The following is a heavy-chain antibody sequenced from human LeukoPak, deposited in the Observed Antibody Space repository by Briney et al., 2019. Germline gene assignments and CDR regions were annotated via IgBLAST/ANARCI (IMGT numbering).Heavy chain of an antibody. Sequence: GGSLRLSCAASGFTFRDYYMSWLREAPGKGLEGVSYISSSSSTIYYADSVKGRFTISRDNAKNSLYLQMNSLRAEDTAVYYCARAYPKRYCSGGSCQQNWFDPWGQGTLVTVSS. D-gene: IGHD2-15*01. J-gene: IGHJ5*02. CDR1: GFTFRDYY. CDR2: ISSSSSTI. CDR3: ARAYPKRYCSGGSCQQNWFDP. V-gene: IGHV3-11*01.